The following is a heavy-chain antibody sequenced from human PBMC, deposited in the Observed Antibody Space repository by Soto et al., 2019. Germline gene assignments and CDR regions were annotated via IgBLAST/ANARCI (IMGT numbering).Heavy chain of an antibody. Sequence: EVQLVESGGGLVQPGGSLRLSCAASGITFSNYWMHWVRQVPGKGLVWVSRINTDGSSTAYADSVKGTFTISRDNAKNTLYLQMDSLRAEDTAVYYCALVWAVSDTGSSWYNYWGQGTLVTVSS. J-gene: IGHJ4*02. CDR3: ALVWAVSDTGSSWYNY. V-gene: IGHV3-74*01. D-gene: IGHD6-13*01. CDR1: GITFSNYW. CDR2: INTDGSST.